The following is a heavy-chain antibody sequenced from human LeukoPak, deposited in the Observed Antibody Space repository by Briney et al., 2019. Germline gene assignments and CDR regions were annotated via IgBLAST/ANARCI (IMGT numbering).Heavy chain of an antibody. D-gene: IGHD4-17*01. CDR3: ASAAATMTNLRLVDY. CDR2: INSNGNST. J-gene: IGHJ4*02. Sequence: GGSLRLSCAASGFTFSSYWMHWVRQAPGKGLVWVSRINSNGNSTNYADSVKGRFTISRDNSMNTLYLQMNSLNTEDTAVYYCASAAATMTNLRLVDYWGQGTLVTVSS. CDR1: GFTFSSYW. V-gene: IGHV3-74*01.